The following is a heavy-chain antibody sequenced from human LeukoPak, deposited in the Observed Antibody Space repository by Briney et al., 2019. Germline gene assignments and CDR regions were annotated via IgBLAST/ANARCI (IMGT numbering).Heavy chain of an antibody. CDR1: GGSFSGYY. V-gene: IGHV4-34*01. Sequence: SETLSLTCAVYGGSFSGYYWSWIRQPPGKGLEWIGEINHSGSTNYNPSLKSRLTISVDTSKNQFSLKLSSVTAADTAVYYCASRPRRRFLEWLFRDYWGQGTLVTVSS. CDR2: INHSGST. D-gene: IGHD3-3*01. J-gene: IGHJ4*02. CDR3: ASRPRRRFLEWLFRDY.